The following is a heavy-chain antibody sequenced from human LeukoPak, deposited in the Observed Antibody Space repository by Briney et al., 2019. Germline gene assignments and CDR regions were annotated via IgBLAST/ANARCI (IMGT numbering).Heavy chain of an antibody. Sequence: AETLCLTCAVYGGSFSGYYWSWIRQPPGKGLEWIGEINHSGSTNYNPSLKSRVTISVDTSKNQFSLRLSSVTAADTAVYYCAGRRPSGYDLGYCDYWGRGTLVTVSS. CDR2: INHSGST. V-gene: IGHV4-34*01. J-gene: IGHJ4*02. CDR3: AGRRPSGYDLGYCDY. CDR1: GGSFSGYY. D-gene: IGHD5-12*01.